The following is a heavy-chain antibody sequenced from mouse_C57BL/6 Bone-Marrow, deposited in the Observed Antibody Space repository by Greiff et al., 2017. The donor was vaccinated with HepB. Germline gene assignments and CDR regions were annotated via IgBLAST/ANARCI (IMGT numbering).Heavy chain of an antibody. CDR2: IDPETGGT. J-gene: IGHJ3*01. Sequence: ESGAELVRPGASVTLSCKASGYTFTDYEMHWVKQTPVHGLEWIGAIDPETGGTAYNQKFKGKAILTADKSSSTAYMELRSLTSEDSAVYYCTRGDYYWFAYWGQGTLVTVSA. D-gene: IGHD2-1*01. V-gene: IGHV1-15*01. CDR3: TRGDYYWFAY. CDR1: GYTFTDYE.